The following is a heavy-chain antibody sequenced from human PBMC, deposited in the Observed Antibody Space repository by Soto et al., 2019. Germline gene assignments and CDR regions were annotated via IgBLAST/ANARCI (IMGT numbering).Heavy chain of an antibody. CDR1: GFTYGDYA. CDR3: PRGVVATAYYYCYGMDV. D-gene: IGHD5-12*01. Sequence: PGGALRVSGTASGFTYGDYAMSWFRQAPGKGREWVGFIRSKADGGTTEYAASVKGRFTISRDDSKSIAYLQMNSLKTEDTAVYYCPRGVVATAYYYCYGMDVWGQGTTVTVSS. J-gene: IGHJ6*02. V-gene: IGHV3-49*03. CDR2: IRSKADGGTT.